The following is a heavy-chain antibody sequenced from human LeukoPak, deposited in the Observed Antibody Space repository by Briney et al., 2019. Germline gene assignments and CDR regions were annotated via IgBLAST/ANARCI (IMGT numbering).Heavy chain of an antibody. J-gene: IGHJ4*02. CDR3: ARGPPLWFGQLFDY. Sequence: ASVKVSCKASGYTFTGYYMHWVRQAPGQGLEWMGWINPNSGGTNYAQKFQGRVTMTRDTSISTAYMELSRLRSDDTAVYYCARGPPLWFGQLFDYWGQGTLVTVSS. V-gene: IGHV1-2*02. CDR1: GYTFTGYY. D-gene: IGHD3-10*01. CDR2: INPNSGGT.